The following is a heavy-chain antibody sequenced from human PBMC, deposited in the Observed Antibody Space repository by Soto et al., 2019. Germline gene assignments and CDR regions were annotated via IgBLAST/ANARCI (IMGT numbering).Heavy chain of an antibody. Sequence: QVQLVQSGAEVKKPGASVKVSCKASGYTFTSYGISWVRQAPGQGLEWMGWISAYNGNTNYAQKLQGRVTMTTDTSTSTAYMEMRSLRSDDTAVYYCARDGYYDSSGYRSDFDYWGQGTLVTVAS. D-gene: IGHD3-22*01. CDR1: GYTFTSYG. V-gene: IGHV1-18*01. CDR3: ARDGYYDSSGYRSDFDY. CDR2: ISAYNGNT. J-gene: IGHJ4*02.